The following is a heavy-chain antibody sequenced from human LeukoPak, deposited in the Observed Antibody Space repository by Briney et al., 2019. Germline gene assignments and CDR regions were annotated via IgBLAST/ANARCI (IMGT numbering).Heavy chain of an antibody. CDR3: ARGMFYYGSGSDTGDY. CDR1: GFTFSNYW. J-gene: IGHJ4*02. D-gene: IGHD3-10*01. CDR2: IKQDGSEK. Sequence: GGSLRLSCAASGFTFSNYWMSWVRQAPGKGLEWVANIKQDGSEKYYVDSVKGRFTIFRDNAKNSLYLQMNSLRAEDTAVYYCARGMFYYGSGSDTGDYWGQGTLVTVSS. V-gene: IGHV3-7*05.